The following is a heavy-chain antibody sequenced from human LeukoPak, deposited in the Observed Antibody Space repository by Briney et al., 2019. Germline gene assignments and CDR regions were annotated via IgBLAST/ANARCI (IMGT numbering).Heavy chain of an antibody. D-gene: IGHD3-22*01. CDR1: GGSISYYY. CDR2: IYSSGDT. CDR3: VREVIRGYYLFDS. Sequence: PSETLSLTCTISGGSISYYYWSWIRQPAGKGLEWIGRIYSSGDTNYNPSLKSRVTMPVDTPKNQFSLRVSSVTAADTAVYYCVREVIRGYYLFDSWGQGTLVTVSS. V-gene: IGHV4-4*07. J-gene: IGHJ4*02.